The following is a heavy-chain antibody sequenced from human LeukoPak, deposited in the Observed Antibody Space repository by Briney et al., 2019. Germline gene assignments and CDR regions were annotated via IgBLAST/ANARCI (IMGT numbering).Heavy chain of an antibody. J-gene: IGHJ5*02. V-gene: IGHV3-74*01. CDR1: GFNLIDYW. D-gene: IGHD4-11*01. Sequence: GGSLRLSSAASGFNLIDYWTLWDRQAPGKGLVWVSRHGTDGTYTNYADSVKGRFTISRDNAKNTLYLQMDSLRAEDTAFYYCVRDPSNSGNWVDIWGPGTLFTVSS. CDR3: VRDPSNSGNWVDI. CDR2: HGTDGTYT.